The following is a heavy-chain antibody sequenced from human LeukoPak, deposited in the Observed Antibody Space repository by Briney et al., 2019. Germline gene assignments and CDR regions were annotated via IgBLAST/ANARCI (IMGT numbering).Heavy chain of an antibody. J-gene: IGHJ4*02. CDR3: VRGRPGYYFDD. CDR1: GFTFSSYA. D-gene: IGHD6-13*01. Sequence: PGGSLRLSCSASGFTFSSYAMHWVRQTPGKGLVWVSHINTDGTTTTYADSVKGRFTISRDNAKNTLYLQMNSLRAEDTAVYYCVRGRPGYYFDDWGQGSLVTVSS. V-gene: IGHV3-74*01. CDR2: INTDGTTT.